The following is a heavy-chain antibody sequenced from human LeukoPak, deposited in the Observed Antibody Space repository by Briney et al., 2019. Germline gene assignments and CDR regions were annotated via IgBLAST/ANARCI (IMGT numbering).Heavy chain of an antibody. D-gene: IGHD3-22*01. V-gene: IGHV4-34*01. CDR2: IYYSGST. CDR3: ARDWYYYDSSGYPYYYYGMDV. Sequence: PSETLSLTCAVYGGSFSGYYWSWIRQPPGKGLGWIGSIYYSGSTYYNPSLKSRVTISVDTSKNQFSLKLSSVTAADTAVYYCARDWYYYDSSGYPYYYYGMDVWGQGTTVTVSS. J-gene: IGHJ6*02. CDR1: GGSFSGYY.